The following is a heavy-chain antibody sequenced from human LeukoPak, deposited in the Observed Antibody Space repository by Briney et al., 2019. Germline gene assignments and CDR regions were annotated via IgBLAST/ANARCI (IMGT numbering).Heavy chain of an antibody. J-gene: IGHJ4*02. CDR1: GYTFTSYG. CDR3: ARTQFTLIAAAGTIDY. V-gene: IGHV1-18*01. CDR2: ISAYNGNT. Sequence: ASVKVSCKASGYTFTSYGISWVRQTPGQGLEWMGCISAYNGNTNYAQKLQGRVTMTTDTSTSTAYMELRSLRSDDTAVYYCARTQFTLIAAAGTIDYXGQGXXXXVXS. D-gene: IGHD6-13*01.